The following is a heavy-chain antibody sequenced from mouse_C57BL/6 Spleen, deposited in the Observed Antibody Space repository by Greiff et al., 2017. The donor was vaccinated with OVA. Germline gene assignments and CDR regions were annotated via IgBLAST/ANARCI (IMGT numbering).Heavy chain of an antibody. CDR1: GYTFTDYN. CDR3: APGRLLYYYAMDY. J-gene: IGHJ4*01. D-gene: IGHD1-2*01. CDR2: INPNNGGT. V-gene: IGHV1-22*01. Sequence: EVQLQQSGPELVKPGASVKMSCKASGYTFTDYNMHWVKQSHGKSLEWIGYINPNNGGTSYNQKFKGKATLTVNKSSSTAYMELRSLTSEESAVYYCAPGRLLYYYAMDYWGQGTSVTVSS.